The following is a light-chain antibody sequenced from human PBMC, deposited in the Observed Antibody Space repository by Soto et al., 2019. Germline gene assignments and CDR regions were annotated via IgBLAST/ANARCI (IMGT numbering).Light chain of an antibody. J-gene: IGKJ1*01. CDR2: KAS. CDR1: W. Sequence: WLAWYQQEPGKAPKLLIHKASSLQSGVPSRFSGSGSGTDFTLTISSLHPDDFATYYCQQYNSYSPTFGQGTNVDIK. CDR3: QQYNSYSPT. V-gene: IGKV1-5*03.